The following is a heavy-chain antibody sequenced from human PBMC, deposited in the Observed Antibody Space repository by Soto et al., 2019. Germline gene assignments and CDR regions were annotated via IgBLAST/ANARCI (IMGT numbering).Heavy chain of an antibody. V-gene: IGHV1-69*01. CDR1: GGTFSSYA. J-gene: IGHJ4*02. D-gene: IGHD6-13*01. Sequence: HVQLVQTGAEVKKPGSSVKVSCKASGGTFSSYAISWVRQAPGQGLEWMGGIIPIFGTANYAQKFQGRVTITADESTSTAYMELSSLRSEDTAVYYCARDGISAAGPGLSFDYWCQGTLVTVSS. CDR2: IIPIFGTA. CDR3: ARDGISAAGPGLSFDY.